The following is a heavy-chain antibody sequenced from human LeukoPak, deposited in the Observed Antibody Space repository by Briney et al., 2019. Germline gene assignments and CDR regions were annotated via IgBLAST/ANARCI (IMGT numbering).Heavy chain of an antibody. J-gene: IGHJ4*02. CDR3: ATGFSYYFDY. Sequence: ASGKVSCKVSGYTLTELSMHWVRQAPGKGLEWMGGFDPEDGETIYAQKFQGRVTMTEDTSTDTAYMELSRLRSEDTAVYYCATGFSYYFDYWGQGTLVTVSS. V-gene: IGHV1-24*01. CDR1: GYTLTELS. CDR2: FDPEDGET. D-gene: IGHD2/OR15-2a*01.